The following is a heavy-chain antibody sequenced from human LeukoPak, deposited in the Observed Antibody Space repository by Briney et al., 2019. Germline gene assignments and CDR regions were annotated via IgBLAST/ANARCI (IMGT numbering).Heavy chain of an antibody. CDR3: ERRRYYDSTGYNPSYYFDY. CDR1: GDSIIVYY. V-gene: IGHV4-59*01. CDR2: IYNNLNT. D-gene: IGHD3-22*01. Sequence: AGTLSLACTVSGDSIIVYYWSWIRQPPGKRLEWMGYIYNNLNTNSNPSIESGVTISLDIYNTQFSLRLSSVTDADTVVYYSERRRYYDSTGYNPSYYFDYWGQGILVTVSS. J-gene: IGHJ4*02.